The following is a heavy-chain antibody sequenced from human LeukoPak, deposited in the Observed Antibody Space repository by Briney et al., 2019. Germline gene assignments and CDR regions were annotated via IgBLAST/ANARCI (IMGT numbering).Heavy chain of an antibody. J-gene: IGHJ4*02. Sequence: GGSLRLSCAASGFTFSSYGMHWVRQAPGKGLEWVAVISYDGSNKYYADSVKGRFTISRDNSKNTLYLQMNSLRAEDTAVYYCAKDVLHYYGSGSYSDYWGQGNLVTVSS. V-gene: IGHV3-30*18. CDR2: ISYDGSNK. CDR3: AKDVLHYYGSGSYSDY. D-gene: IGHD3-10*01. CDR1: GFTFSSYG.